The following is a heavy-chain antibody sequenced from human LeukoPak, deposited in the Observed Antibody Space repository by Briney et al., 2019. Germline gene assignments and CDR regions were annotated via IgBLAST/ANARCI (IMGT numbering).Heavy chain of an antibody. V-gene: IGHV3-30*04. J-gene: IGHJ4*02. CDR3: ARGYCNTSYCYPLDY. CDR1: GISFSPYA. Sequence: GGSLRLSCAASGISFSPYAMHWVRQAPGKGMEWLAVISSDGVRQHYADSVKGRFTISRDNSQNTLYLQLNSLRPEDTALYTCARGYCNTSYCYPLDYWGPGTLVTVSS. CDR2: ISSDGVRQ. D-gene: IGHD2/OR15-2a*01.